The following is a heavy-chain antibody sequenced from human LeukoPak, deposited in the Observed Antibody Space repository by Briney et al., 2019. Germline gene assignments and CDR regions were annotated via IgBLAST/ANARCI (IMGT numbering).Heavy chain of an antibody. Sequence: SETLSLTCTVSGGSISSGGYYWSWIRQHPGKGLEWIGYIYYSGSTYYNPSLKSRVTISVDTSKNQFSLRLSSVTAADTAVYYCARGARGEYYFDYWGQGTLVTVSS. CDR2: IYYSGST. V-gene: IGHV4-31*03. CDR3: ARGARGEYYFDY. D-gene: IGHD3-16*01. J-gene: IGHJ4*02. CDR1: GGSISSGGYY.